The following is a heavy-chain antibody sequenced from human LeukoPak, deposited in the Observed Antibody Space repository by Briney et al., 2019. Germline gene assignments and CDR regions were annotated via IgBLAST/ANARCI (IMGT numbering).Heavy chain of an antibody. CDR3: TTALRWVQSTFNY. V-gene: IGHV3-15*01. CDR1: GFTSTNTW. J-gene: IGHJ4*02. CDR2: IKSSSDGGTT. Sequence: TGGSLRLSCAASGFTSTNTWMTWVRQAPGKGLEWVGRIKSSSDGGTTDYAAPVKGRFTISRDDSKNTLYLQMNSLNTEDTAVYFCTTALRWVQSTFNYWGQGTLVTVCS. D-gene: IGHD5-24*01.